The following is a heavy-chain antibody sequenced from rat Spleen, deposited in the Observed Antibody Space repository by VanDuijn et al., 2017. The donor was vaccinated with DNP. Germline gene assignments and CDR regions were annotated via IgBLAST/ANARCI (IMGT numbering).Heavy chain of an antibody. CDR2: IKAKSNNYAT. V-gene: IGHV6-6*01. J-gene: IGHJ4*01. CDR1: GFTFSTAW. D-gene: IGHD1-10*01. CDR3: ASRDNHRAMDA. Sequence: EVQVLESGGGLVQPGNSLKLSCATSGFTFSTAWMYWYRQFPEKRLEWVARIKAKSNNYATDYTESVKGRFTISRDDSKSSIYLQMNNLKEEDTAIYYCASRDNHRAMDAWGQGTSVTVSS.